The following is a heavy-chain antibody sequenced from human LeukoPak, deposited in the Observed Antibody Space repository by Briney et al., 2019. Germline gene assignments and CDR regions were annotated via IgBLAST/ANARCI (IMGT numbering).Heavy chain of an antibody. D-gene: IGHD4-17*01. CDR3: ARDLVTVTKAFDI. J-gene: IGHJ3*02. CDR2: ITYIGSA. CDR1: DDSFSRHY. Sequence: PSETLSLTCAVSDDSFSRHYWTWIRQPPGKGLEWVGYITYIGSANSNPSLNNRVTISIDTSKIQFSVKLSSVTAADTALYYCARDLVTVTKAFDIWVQGTMVSVSS. V-gene: IGHV4-59*11.